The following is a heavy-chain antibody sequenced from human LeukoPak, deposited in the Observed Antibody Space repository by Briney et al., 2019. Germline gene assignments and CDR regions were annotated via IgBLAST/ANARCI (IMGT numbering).Heavy chain of an antibody. J-gene: IGHJ5*02. CDR3: ASTGGGWFDGINWFDP. V-gene: IGHV1-2*02. D-gene: IGHD3-10*01. CDR1: GYTFTGYY. CDR2: INPNSGGT. Sequence: GASVKVSCKASGYTFTGYYMHWVRQAPGQGLEWMGWINPNSGGTNYAQKFQGRVTMTRDTSISTAYMELSRLRSEDTAVYYCASTGGGWFDGINWFDPWGQGTLVTVSS.